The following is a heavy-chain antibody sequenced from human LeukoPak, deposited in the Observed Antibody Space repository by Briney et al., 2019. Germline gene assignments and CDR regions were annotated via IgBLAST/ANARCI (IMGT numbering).Heavy chain of an antibody. CDR1: GFTFSNYA. D-gene: IGHD3-10*01. V-gene: IGHV3-23*01. J-gene: IGHJ4*02. CDR3: ARASGSGSYYAN. Sequence: PGGSLRLSCAASGFTFSNYAMSWVREAPGKGLEWVSGITARADSTYYADSVKGRFTISRDNAKNSLYLQMNSLRAEDTAVYYCARASGSGSYYANWGQGTLVTVSS. CDR2: ITARADST.